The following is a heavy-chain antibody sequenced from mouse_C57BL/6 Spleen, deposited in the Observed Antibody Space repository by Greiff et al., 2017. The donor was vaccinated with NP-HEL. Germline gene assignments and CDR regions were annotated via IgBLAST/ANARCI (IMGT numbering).Heavy chain of an antibody. CDR3: ARRGAFDYVGPGYFDY. J-gene: IGHJ2*01. Sequence: QVQLQQSGAELARPGASVKLSCKASGYTLTSYGISWVKQRTGQGLEWIGEIYPRSGNTYYTEKFKGKATLTADKSSSTAYMELRSLTSEDSAVYFCARRGAFDYVGPGYFDYWGQGTTLTVSS. V-gene: IGHV1-81*01. D-gene: IGHD2-4*01. CDR1: GYTLTSYG. CDR2: IYPRSGNT.